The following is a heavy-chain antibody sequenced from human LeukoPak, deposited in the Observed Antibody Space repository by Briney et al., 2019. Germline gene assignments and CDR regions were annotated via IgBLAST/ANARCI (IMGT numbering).Heavy chain of an antibody. CDR3: ARETNLYDYGDYRGSYYYYGMDV. V-gene: IGHV3-21*01. J-gene: IGHJ6*02. D-gene: IGHD4-17*01. CDR1: GFTFSSYS. Sequence: PGGSLRLSCAASGFTFSSYSMNWVRQASGKGLEWVSSISSSSSYIYYADSVKGRFTISRDNAKNSLYLQMNSLRAEDTAVYYCARETNLYDYGDYRGSYYYYGMDVWGQGTTVTVSS. CDR2: ISSSSSYI.